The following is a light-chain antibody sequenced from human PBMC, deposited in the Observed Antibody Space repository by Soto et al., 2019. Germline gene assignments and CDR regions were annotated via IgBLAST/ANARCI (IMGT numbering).Light chain of an antibody. V-gene: IGKV1-5*01. CDR2: DAS. Sequence: DIHMTQSPSFLSASVGDKVTITCRATESVSTWLAWYQEKPGTPPRPLIYDASTLESGVPSRFSGSGSGTEFTLTISSLQADDFAIYYCQQYNSYSWTFGQGTKV. CDR1: ESVSTW. CDR3: QQYNSYSWT. J-gene: IGKJ1*01.